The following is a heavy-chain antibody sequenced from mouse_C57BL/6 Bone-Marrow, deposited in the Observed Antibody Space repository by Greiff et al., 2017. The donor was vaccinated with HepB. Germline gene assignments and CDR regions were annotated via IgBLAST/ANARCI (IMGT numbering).Heavy chain of an antibody. J-gene: IGHJ2*01. V-gene: IGHV14-4*01. D-gene: IGHD1-1*01. Sequence: VQLQQSGAELVRPGASVKLSCTASGFNIKDDYMHWVKQRPEQGLEWIGWIDPENGDTEYASKFQGKATITADTSSNTAYLQLSSLTSEDTAVYYCTTDFITTVVAFGYWGQGTTLTGSS. CDR1: GFNIKDDY. CDR3: TTDFITTVVAFGY. CDR2: IDPENGDT.